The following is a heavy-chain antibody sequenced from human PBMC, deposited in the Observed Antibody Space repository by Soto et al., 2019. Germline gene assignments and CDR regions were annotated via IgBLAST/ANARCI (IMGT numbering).Heavy chain of an antibody. J-gene: IGHJ4*02. CDR2: ISYDGSNK. V-gene: IGHV3-30-3*01. D-gene: IGHD4-17*01. CDR3: ARDGLPGRGYGDYAGFDY. Sequence: QVQLVESGGGVVQPGRSLRLSCAASGFTFSSYAMHWVRQAPGKGLEWVAVISYDGSNKYYADSVKGRFTITRDKSIKTMYLQMNSLRAEDTAVYYCARDGLPGRGYGDYAGFDYWGQGTLVTVSS. CDR1: GFTFSSYA.